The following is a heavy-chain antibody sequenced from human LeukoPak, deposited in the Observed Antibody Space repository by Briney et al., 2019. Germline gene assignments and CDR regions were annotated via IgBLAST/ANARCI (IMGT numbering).Heavy chain of an antibody. D-gene: IGHD3-9*01. Sequence: GGSLRLSCAASGFTFSSYSMNWVRQAPGKGLEWVLSISSSSSYIYYADSVKGRFTISRDNAKNSLYLQMNSLRAEDTAVYYCARDTEGYYDILTGYYGFGYWGQGTLVTVSS. J-gene: IGHJ4*02. CDR3: ARDTEGYYDILTGYYGFGY. V-gene: IGHV3-21*01. CDR1: GFTFSSYS. CDR2: ISSSSSYI.